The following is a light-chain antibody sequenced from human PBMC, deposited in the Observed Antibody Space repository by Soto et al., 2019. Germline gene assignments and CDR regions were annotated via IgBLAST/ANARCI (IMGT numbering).Light chain of an antibody. CDR3: SSYTCANSNV. V-gene: IGLV2-14*03. CDR1: SSDVGGSKF. Sequence: QSVLTQPASVSGSRGQSITISCTGTSSDVGGSKFVSWYQQLPGKAPKLIISDVSDRPSGVSHRFSGSKSGNTASLTISGFQAEDESDNYCSSYTCANSNVFGTGTKVTVL. CDR2: DVS. J-gene: IGLJ1*01.